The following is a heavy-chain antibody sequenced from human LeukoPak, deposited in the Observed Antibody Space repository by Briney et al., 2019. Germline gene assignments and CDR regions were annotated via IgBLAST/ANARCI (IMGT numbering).Heavy chain of an antibody. D-gene: IGHD3-22*01. Sequence: ASVKVSCKASGYTFTGYYMHWVRQAPGQGLEWMGWINPNSGGTNYAQKFQGRVTMTRDTSIGTAYMELSRLRSDDTAVYYCARDEVYYDSSGNYNWFDPWGQGTLVTVSS. V-gene: IGHV1-2*02. CDR3: ARDEVYYDSSGNYNWFDP. CDR2: INPNSGGT. J-gene: IGHJ5*02. CDR1: GYTFTGYY.